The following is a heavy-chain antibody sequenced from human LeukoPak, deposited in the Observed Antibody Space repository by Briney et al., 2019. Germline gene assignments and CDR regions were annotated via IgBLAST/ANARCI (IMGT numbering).Heavy chain of an antibody. Sequence: SETLSLTCAVYGGSFSGYYWSWIRQPPGKELEWIGEINHSGSTNYNPSLKSRVTISVDTSKNQSSLKLSSVTAADTAVYYCAAGQGYWGQGTLVTVSS. V-gene: IGHV4-34*01. CDR2: INHSGST. J-gene: IGHJ4*02. CDR1: GGSFSGYY. CDR3: AAGQGY.